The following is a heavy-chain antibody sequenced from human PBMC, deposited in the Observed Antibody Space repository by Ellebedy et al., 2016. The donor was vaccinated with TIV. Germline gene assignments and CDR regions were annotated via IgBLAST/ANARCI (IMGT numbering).Heavy chain of an antibody. CDR1: GGPISNYY. D-gene: IGHD4-17*01. J-gene: IGHJ2*01. Sequence: SETLSLTCTVSGGPISNYYWSWIRQPPGKGLEWIGHVHSSGSTNYNPSLKSRVTISVDTSKNQFSLRLTSVTPADTAVYYCARVGNAYGVHFYFDLWGRGTLVSVSS. V-gene: IGHV4-59*01. CDR2: VHSSGST. CDR3: ARVGNAYGVHFYFDL.